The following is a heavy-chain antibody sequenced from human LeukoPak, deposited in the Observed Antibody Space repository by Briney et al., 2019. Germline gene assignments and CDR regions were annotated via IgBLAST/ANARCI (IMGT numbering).Heavy chain of an antibody. J-gene: IGHJ4*02. CDR2: VTGNGDTT. CDR3: ARNATDCTTSACYDS. CDR1: GFTFRNYA. Sequence: GGSLRLSCAASGFTFRNYAMTWVRQAPGKGLEWVSVVTGNGDTTYYADSLKGRFTISRDNSRNTLYLQMNSLRAEDTAVYHCARNATDCTTSACYDSWGQGTLVTVSS. D-gene: IGHD2-8*01. V-gene: IGHV3-23*01.